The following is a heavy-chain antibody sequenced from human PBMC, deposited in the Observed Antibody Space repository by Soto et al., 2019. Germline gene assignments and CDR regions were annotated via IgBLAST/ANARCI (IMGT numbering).Heavy chain of an antibody. V-gene: IGHV4-30-4*01. J-gene: IGHJ4*02. CDR3: ARDRSTSPDLLDS. CDR1: GGSIISDEYY. CDR2: VYYTGST. Sequence: SETLSLTCSVSGGSIISDEYYWTWIRQPPGGGLEWIGHVYYTGSTSYSPSLKSRLTISVDTSKNQFSLRLNSVSAADTAVYYCARDRSTSPDLLDSWGRGTLVTVSS.